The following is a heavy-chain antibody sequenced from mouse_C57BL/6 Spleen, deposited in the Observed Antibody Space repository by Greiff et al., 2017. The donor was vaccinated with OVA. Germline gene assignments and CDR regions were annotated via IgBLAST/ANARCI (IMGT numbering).Heavy chain of an antibody. CDR3: TTDYYGSSDWYVDV. CDR2: IDPENGDT. CDR1: GFNIKDDY. D-gene: IGHD1-1*01. V-gene: IGHV14-4*01. J-gene: IGHJ1*03. Sequence: VQLKQSGAELVRPGASVKLSCTASGFNIKDDYMHWVKQRPEQGLEWIGWIDPENGDTEYASKFQGKATITADTSSNTAYLQLSSLTSEDTAVYYCTTDYYGSSDWYVDVWGTGTTVTVSS.